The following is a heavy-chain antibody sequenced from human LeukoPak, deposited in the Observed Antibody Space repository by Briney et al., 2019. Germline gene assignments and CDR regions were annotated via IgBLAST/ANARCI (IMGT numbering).Heavy chain of an antibody. J-gene: IGHJ4*02. CDR1: GFTFSTFA. V-gene: IGHV3-23*01. CDR3: AKSNYYDSSGYPYYFDY. CDR2: VSDTGADT. Sequence: GGSLRLSCAASGFTFSTFAMTWVRQAPGMGLEWASYVSDTGADTYYADSVRGRLTISRDNSNNTLYLQMNSLRAEDTAVYYCAKSNYYDSSGYPYYFDYWGQGTLVTVSS. D-gene: IGHD3-22*01.